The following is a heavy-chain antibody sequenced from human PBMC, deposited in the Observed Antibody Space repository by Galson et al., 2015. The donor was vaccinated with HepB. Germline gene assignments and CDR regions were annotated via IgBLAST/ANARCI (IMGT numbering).Heavy chain of an antibody. Sequence: TLSLTCTVSGGSISSGGYYWSWIRQHPGKGLEWIGYIYYSGSTYYNPSLRSRVTISVDTSKNQFSLKLSSVTAADTAVYYCARAPTTVVTPVEFDYWGQGTLVTVSS. CDR3: ARAPTTVVTPVEFDY. V-gene: IGHV4-31*03. CDR2: IYYSGST. J-gene: IGHJ4*02. CDR1: GGSISSGGYY. D-gene: IGHD4-23*01.